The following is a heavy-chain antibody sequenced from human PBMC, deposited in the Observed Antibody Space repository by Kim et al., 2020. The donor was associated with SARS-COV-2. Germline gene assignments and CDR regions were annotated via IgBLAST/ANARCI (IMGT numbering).Heavy chain of an antibody. J-gene: IGHJ4*02. CDR3: AREERKKVFWSGYYHFDY. Sequence: GGSLRLSCAASGFTFSSYWMSWVRQAPGKGLEWVANIKQDGSEKYYVDSVKGRFTISRDNAKNSLYLQMNSLRAEDTAVYYCAREERKKVFWSGYYHFDYWGQGTLVTVSS. D-gene: IGHD3-3*01. CDR1: GFTFSSYW. CDR2: IKQDGSEK. V-gene: IGHV3-7*03.